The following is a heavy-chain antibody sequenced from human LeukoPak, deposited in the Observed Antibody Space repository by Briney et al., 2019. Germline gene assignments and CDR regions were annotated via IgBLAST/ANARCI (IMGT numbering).Heavy chain of an antibody. J-gene: IGHJ4*02. CDR1: GGSISSSSYY. CDR3: ARHCSSGWSLDY. CDR2: IYYSGNT. D-gene: IGHD6-19*01. Sequence: KSSETLSLTCTVSGGSISSSSYYWGWIRQPPGKGLEWIGIIYYSGNTFYNPSLKSRVTISVDTSKNQFSLKVSSVTAAGTAVYYCARHCSSGWSLDYWGQGTLVTVSS. V-gene: IGHV4-39*01.